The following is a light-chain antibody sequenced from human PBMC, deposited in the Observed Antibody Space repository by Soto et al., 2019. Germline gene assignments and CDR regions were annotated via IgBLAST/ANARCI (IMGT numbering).Light chain of an antibody. CDR1: SSNFGAHNL. CDR3: CSSAGAATWF. J-gene: IGLJ2*01. CDR2: HMN. V-gene: IGLV2-11*01. Sequence: QSALTQPRSVSGSPGQSVTISCTGTSSNFGAHNLVSWYQQHAGKAPKLIIYHMNERPSGVPNRFSGSKSGNTASLTISGLQAEDEADYYCCSSAGAATWFFGGGTKLTVL.